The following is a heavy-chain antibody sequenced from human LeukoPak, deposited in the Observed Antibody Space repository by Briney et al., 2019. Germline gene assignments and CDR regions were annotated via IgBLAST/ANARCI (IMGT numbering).Heavy chain of an antibody. CDR2: INHSGST. V-gene: IGHV4-34*01. CDR1: GGSFSGYY. CDR3: AGGHSTRIIAVAAPGDYFDY. Sequence: SETLSLTCAVYGGSFSGYYWSWIRQPPGKGLEWIGEINHSGSTNYNPSLKSRVTISVDTSKNQFSLKLSSVTAADTAVYYCAGGHSTRIIAVAAPGDYFDYWGQGTLVTVSS. D-gene: IGHD6-19*01. J-gene: IGHJ4*02.